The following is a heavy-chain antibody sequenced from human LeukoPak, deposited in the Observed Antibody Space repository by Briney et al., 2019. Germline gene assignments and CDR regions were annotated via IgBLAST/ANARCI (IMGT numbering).Heavy chain of an antibody. CDR3: ARDGGYSSDTKGGNWFDP. CDR1: GFTFGDYA. CDR2: ISWNSGSI. J-gene: IGHJ5*02. V-gene: IGHV3-9*01. D-gene: IGHD5-24*01. Sequence: GGSLRLSCAASGFTFGDYAMHWVRQAPGKGLEWVSGISWNSGSIGYADSVKGRFTISRDNAKNSLYLQMNSLRAEDTAVYYCARDGGYSSDTKGGNWFDPWGQGTLVTVSS.